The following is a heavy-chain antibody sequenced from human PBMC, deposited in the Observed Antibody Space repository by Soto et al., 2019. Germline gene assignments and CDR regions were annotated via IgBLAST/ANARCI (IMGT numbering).Heavy chain of an antibody. CDR3: AREDYYDSSGGPFDI. Sequence: GSLRLSCAASGFTFSSYGMQWVRQAPGKGLEWVAVIWYDGSNKYYAASVKCRFTMSRDNAKNTLYLQMNSLRAEDTAVYYCAREDYYDSSGGPFDIWGQGTMLTVSS. CDR2: IWYDGSNK. CDR1: GFTFSSYG. D-gene: IGHD3-22*01. V-gene: IGHV3-33*01. J-gene: IGHJ3*02.